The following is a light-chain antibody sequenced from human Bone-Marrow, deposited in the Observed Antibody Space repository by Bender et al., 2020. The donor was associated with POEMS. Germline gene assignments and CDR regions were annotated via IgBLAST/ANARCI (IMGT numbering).Light chain of an antibody. J-gene: IGLJ3*02. Sequence: QSALTQPASVSGSPGQSITISCSGTSSDVGNYKFVSWYQQHPDKVPKLIIYEVTKRPSGVYNRFSASKSGNMASLTISGLQADGGADYYCCSYAGSSTWVFGGGTTLTVL. V-gene: IGLV2-23*02. CDR3: CSYAGSSTWV. CDR2: EVT. CDR1: SSDVGNYKF.